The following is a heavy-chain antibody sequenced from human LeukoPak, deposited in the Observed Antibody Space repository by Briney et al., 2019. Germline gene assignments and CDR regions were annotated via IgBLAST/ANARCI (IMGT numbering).Heavy chain of an antibody. CDR2: VYYSGST. V-gene: IGHV4-59*08. D-gene: IGHD2-15*01. CDR1: GDSIPGDY. Sequence: SETLSLTCTVSGDSIPGDYWTWIRQPPGKGLQWIGYVYYSGSTNYSPSLKSRATISVDTSKNQFSLNLRSVTAADTAVYYCARVYCSGGSCYNWFDYWGQGTLVTVSS. J-gene: IGHJ4*02. CDR3: ARVYCSGGSCYNWFDY.